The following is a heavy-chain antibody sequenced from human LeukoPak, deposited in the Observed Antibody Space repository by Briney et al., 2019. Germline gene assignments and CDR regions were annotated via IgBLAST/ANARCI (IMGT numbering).Heavy chain of an antibody. J-gene: IGHJ6*02. D-gene: IGHD3-3*01. CDR3: ANPIFLEWLLPSYYYGMDV. V-gene: IGHV3-23*01. CDR2: ISGSGGST. CDR1: GFTFSSYA. Sequence: QTGGSLRLSCAASGFTFSSYAMSWVRQAPGKGLEWVSAISGSGGSTYYADSVKGRFTISRDNSKNTLYLKINSLRAEDTAVYYCANPIFLEWLLPSYYYGMDVWGQGTTVTVSS.